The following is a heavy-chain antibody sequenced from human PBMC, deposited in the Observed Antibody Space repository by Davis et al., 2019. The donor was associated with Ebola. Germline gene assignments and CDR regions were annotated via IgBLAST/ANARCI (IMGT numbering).Heavy chain of an antibody. J-gene: IGHJ4*02. CDR3: AKEAGSSGWFLLV. CDR2: ISGSGGST. CDR1: GFTFSSYA. D-gene: IGHD6-19*01. Sequence: GESLKISCAASGFTFSSYAMSWVRQAPGKGLEWVSAISGSGGSTYYADSVKGRFTISRDNSKNTLYLQMNSLRAEDTAVYYCAKEAGSSGWFLLVWGQGTLVTVSS. V-gene: IGHV3-23*01.